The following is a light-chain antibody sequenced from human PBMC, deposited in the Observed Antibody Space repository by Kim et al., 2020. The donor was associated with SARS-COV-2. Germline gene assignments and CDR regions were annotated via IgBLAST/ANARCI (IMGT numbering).Light chain of an antibody. Sequence: SVSPGDRATLSCRASQSIRSSLAWYQHKPGQAPRLLIYGASTRATGIPARFSGSGSGTEFTLTISSLQSEDFAVYYCQQYIDWPTFGLGTKVDIK. CDR2: GAS. V-gene: IGKV3-15*01. J-gene: IGKJ1*01. CDR3: QQYIDWPT. CDR1: QSIRSS.